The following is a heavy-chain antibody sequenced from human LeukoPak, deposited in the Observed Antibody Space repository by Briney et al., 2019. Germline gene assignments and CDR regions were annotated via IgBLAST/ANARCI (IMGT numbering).Heavy chain of an antibody. CDR2: ISGSGGST. CDR1: GFTFSSYA. J-gene: IGHJ3*02. CDR3: AKVAAPGHIVVVPAASLVDDAFDI. V-gene: IGHV3-23*01. Sequence: TGGSLRLSCAASGFTFSSYAMSWVRQAPGKGLEWVSAISGSGGSTYYADSVKGRFTISRDNSKNTLYLQMNSLRAEDTAVYYCAKVAAPGHIVVVPAASLVDDAFDIWGQGTMVTVSS. D-gene: IGHD2-2*01.